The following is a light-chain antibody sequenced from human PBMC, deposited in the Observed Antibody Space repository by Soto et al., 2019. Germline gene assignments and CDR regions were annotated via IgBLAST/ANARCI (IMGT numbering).Light chain of an antibody. CDR2: SND. CDR1: ISNIGSNP. V-gene: IGLV1-44*01. CDR3: AAWDDSLNGVV. J-gene: IGLJ2*01. Sequence: QSVLTQPPSASGTPGQRVTISCYGSISNIGSNPVSWYQQLPGTAPKLLMYSNDQRPSGVPERFSASKSGPSASLAISGLQSEDEADYHCAAWDDSLNGVVFGGGTKLTVL.